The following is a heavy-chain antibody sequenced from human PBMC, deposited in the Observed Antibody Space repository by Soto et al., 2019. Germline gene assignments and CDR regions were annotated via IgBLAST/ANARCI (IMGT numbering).Heavy chain of an antibody. CDR3: ARSSTSPNYFEF. Sequence: LSLTCTVSGGSISSGGYYWSWIRQHPGKGLEWIGYIYYSGSTYYNPSLKSRVTISVDTSKNQFSLKLSSVTAADTAVYYCARSSTSPNYFEFWGQGTLVTVSS. CDR2: IYYSGST. CDR1: GGSISSGGYY. V-gene: IGHV4-31*03. J-gene: IGHJ4*02. D-gene: IGHD2-2*01.